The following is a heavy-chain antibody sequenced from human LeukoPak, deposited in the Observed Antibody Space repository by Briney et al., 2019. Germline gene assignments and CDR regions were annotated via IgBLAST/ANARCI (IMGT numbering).Heavy chain of an antibody. Sequence: ASVKVSCKASGYTFTSYGISWVRQAPGQGLEWMGWISAYNGNTNYAQKLQGRVTMTTDTSTSTAYMELRSLRAEDTAVYYCAREGSRDGDYDSYYYYMDVWGKGTTVTVSS. CDR2: ISAYNGNT. V-gene: IGHV1-18*01. CDR1: GYTFTSYG. J-gene: IGHJ6*03. CDR3: AREGSRDGDYDSYYYYMDV. D-gene: IGHD4-17*01.